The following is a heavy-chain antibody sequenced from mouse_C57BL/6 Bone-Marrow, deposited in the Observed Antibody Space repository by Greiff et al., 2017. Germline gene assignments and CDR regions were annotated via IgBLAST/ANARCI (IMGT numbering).Heavy chain of an antibody. Sequence: EVMLVESGGDLVKPGGSLKLSCAASGFTFSSYGMSWVRQTPDKRLEWVATISSGGSYTYYPDSVKGRFTISRDNAKNTLYLQMSSLKSEDTAMYYCARRGYGSSSLYYFDHWGQGTTLTVSS. J-gene: IGHJ2*01. D-gene: IGHD1-1*01. CDR2: ISSGGSYT. CDR1: GFTFSSYG. CDR3: ARRGYGSSSLYYFDH. V-gene: IGHV5-6*01.